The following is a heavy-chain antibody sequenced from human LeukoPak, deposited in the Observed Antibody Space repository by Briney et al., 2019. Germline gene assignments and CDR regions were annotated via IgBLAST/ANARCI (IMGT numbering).Heavy chain of an antibody. V-gene: IGHV4-31*03. J-gene: IGHJ4*02. CDR1: GGSLSSGGYY. CDR2: IYYSGST. CDR3: ARDSPSQGVFDY. Sequence: SETLSLTCTVSGGSLSSGGYYWSWIRQHPGKGLEWIGYIYYSGSTYYNPSLKSRVTISVDTSKNQFSLKLSSVTAADTAVYYCARDSPSQGVFDYWGQGTLVTVSS.